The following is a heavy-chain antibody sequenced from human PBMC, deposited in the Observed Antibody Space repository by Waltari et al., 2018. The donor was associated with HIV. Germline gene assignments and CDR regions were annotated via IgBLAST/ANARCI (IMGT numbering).Heavy chain of an antibody. CDR1: GFPFRSYG. D-gene: IGHD2-2*02. Sequence: QVQLVESGGGVVQPGRSLRLSCAASGFPFRSYGLHWVRQAPGKGLEWVAVIWYDGSNKYYADSVKGRFTISRDNSKNTLYLQMNSLRAEDTAVYYCARDPIYCSSTSCYTHFDYWGQGTLVTVSS. CDR3: ARDPIYCSSTSCYTHFDY. J-gene: IGHJ4*02. V-gene: IGHV3-33*01. CDR2: IWYDGSNK.